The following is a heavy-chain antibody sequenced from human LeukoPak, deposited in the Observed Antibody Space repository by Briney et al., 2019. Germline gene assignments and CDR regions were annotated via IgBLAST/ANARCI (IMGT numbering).Heavy chain of an antibody. Sequence: SVKVSCKASGYTFTSYAISWVRQAPGQGLEWMGGIIPIFGTANYAQKFQGRVTITADESTSTAYMELSSLRSEDTAVYYCALASGSYSYYYYGMDVWGQGTTVTVSS. J-gene: IGHJ6*02. CDR2: IIPIFGTA. CDR1: GYTFTSYA. D-gene: IGHD1-26*01. V-gene: IGHV1-69*13. CDR3: ALASGSYSYYYYGMDV.